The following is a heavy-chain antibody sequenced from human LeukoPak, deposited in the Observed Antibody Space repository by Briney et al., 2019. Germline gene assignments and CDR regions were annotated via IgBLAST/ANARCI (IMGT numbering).Heavy chain of an antibody. CDR2: IKPNSGGT. J-gene: IGHJ4*02. V-gene: IGHV1-2*02. CDR1: GYTLTSYG. CDR3: ARGSIVGATFDYFDY. D-gene: IGHD1-26*01. Sequence: GASVKVSCKASGYTLTSYGISWVRQAPGQGLEWMRWIKPNSGGTNYAQKFQGRVTMTRDTSISTAYMELSRLRSDDTAVYYCARGSIVGATFDYFDYWGQGTLVTVSS.